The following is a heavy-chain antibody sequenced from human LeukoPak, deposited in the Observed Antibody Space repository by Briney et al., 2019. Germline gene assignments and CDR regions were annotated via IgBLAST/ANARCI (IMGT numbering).Heavy chain of an antibody. J-gene: IGHJ4*02. V-gene: IGHV3-74*01. CDR2: INSNESST. CDR3: ARVSGTKFDY. Sequence: PGGSLRLSCAASGFTFSSYWMHWVRQAPGRGLVWVSRINSNESSTSYADSVKGRFTISRDNAKNTLYLQMNSLRAEDTAVYYCARVSGTKFDYWGQGTLVTVSS. D-gene: IGHD1-1*01. CDR1: GFTFSSYW.